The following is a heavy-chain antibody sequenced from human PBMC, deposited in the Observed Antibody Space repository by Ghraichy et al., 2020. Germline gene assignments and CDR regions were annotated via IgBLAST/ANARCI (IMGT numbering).Heavy chain of an antibody. Sequence: GESLNISCAASGFTFSSYAMSWVRQAPGKGLEWVSTISGGGYLTYYADSVKGRFTISRDNSKNTLYLQMNSLRADDTGVYYCAKDGHPSAEQPAIDYWGQGTRVTVSS. CDR3: AKDGHPSAEQPAIDY. V-gene: IGHV3-23*01. D-gene: IGHD6-13*01. J-gene: IGHJ4*02. CDR2: ISGGGYLT. CDR1: GFTFSSYA.